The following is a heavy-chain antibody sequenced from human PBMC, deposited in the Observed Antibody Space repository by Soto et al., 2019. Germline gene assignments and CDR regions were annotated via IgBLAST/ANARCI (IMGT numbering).Heavy chain of an antibody. CDR1: GFTFSGSP. D-gene: IGHD6-6*01. J-gene: IGHJ4*02. V-gene: IGHV3-33*08. Sequence: PGGSLRLSCAASGFTFSGSPIHWVRQASGEGLVWVAEIWYDGSNEYYGDSVKGRFTISRDNSKNTQYLQLNSLRAEDTAVYYCARVPEAGRPLFDHWGQGTSVTVSS. CDR2: IWYDGSNE. CDR3: ARVPEAGRPLFDH.